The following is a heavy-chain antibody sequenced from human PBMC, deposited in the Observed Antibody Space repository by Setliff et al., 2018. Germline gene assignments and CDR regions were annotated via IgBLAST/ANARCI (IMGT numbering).Heavy chain of an antibody. CDR3: VREGVDSRSSTDYRYYMDV. Sequence: SVKVSCKASGGTFSSYGISWVRQAPGQGLEWMGGTIPIFGTTDYAQKFQGRVTIITDGSTSTAFVQLSSLRSEDTAVYYCVREGVDSRSSTDYRYYMDVWGKGTTVTVSS. J-gene: IGHJ6*03. D-gene: IGHD3-22*01. CDR2: TIPIFGTT. CDR1: GGTFSSYG. V-gene: IGHV1-69*05.